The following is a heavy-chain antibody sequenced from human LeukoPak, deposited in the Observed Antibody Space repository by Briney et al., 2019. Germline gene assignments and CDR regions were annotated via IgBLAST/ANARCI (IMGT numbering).Heavy chain of an antibody. D-gene: IGHD6-6*01. Sequence: KPGGSLRLSCTASGFTFGDYAMSWVRQAPGKGLEWVSSISSSSSYIYYADSVKGRFTISRDNAKNSLYLQMNSLRAEDTAVYYCARGLTGSSSFVDYWGQGTLVTVSS. CDR3: ARGLTGSSSFVDY. CDR2: ISSSSSYI. V-gene: IGHV3-21*01. CDR1: GFTFGDYA. J-gene: IGHJ4*02.